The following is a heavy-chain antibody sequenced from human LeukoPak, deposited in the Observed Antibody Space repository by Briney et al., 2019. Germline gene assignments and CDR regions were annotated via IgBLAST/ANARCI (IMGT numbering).Heavy chain of an antibody. CDR1: GFTLDDYT. CDR2: ISWISDRV. V-gene: IGHV3-9*01. J-gene: IGHJ4*02. CDR3: AKGYNSNWYGLQDY. Sequence: PGRSLRLSCAASGFTLDDYTMHWVRQAPGKGPEWVSGISWISDRVAYADSVTGRFTISRDNAKNSLYLQMNSLRVEDTALYYCAKGYNSNWYGLQDYWGQGTLVTVSS. D-gene: IGHD6-13*01.